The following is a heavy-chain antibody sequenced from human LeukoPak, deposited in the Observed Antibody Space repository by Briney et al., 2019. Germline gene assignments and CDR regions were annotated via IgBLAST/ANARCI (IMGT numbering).Heavy chain of an antibody. Sequence: PGGSLRLSCAASGFTVSSNYMSWVRQAPGKGLEWVSIIYSGGITYYADSVKGRFTISRDNAKNSLYLQMNSLRAEDTAVYYCARDGEQLVPYFDYWGQGTLVTVSS. CDR2: IYSGGIT. J-gene: IGHJ4*02. D-gene: IGHD6-13*01. CDR3: ARDGEQLVPYFDY. V-gene: IGHV3-53*01. CDR1: GFTVSSNY.